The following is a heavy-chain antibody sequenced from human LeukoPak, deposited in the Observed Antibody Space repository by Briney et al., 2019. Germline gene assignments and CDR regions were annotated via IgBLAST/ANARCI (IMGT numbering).Heavy chain of an antibody. Sequence: PSETLSLTCIVSGGSISSYYWSWIRRPPGKGLEWIGYVSHSGSTNYNPSLQSRVAISIDTSKSQFSLKLSSVTAADTAVYHCARISAAGGGSWYFDLWGRGTLVTVSS. V-gene: IGHV4-59*01. CDR3: ARISAAGGGSWYFDL. CDR1: GGSISSYY. J-gene: IGHJ2*01. D-gene: IGHD6-13*01. CDR2: VSHSGST.